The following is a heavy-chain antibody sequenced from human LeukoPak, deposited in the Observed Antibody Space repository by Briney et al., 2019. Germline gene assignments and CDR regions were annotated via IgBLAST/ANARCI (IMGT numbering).Heavy chain of an antibody. V-gene: IGHV1-18*01. J-gene: IGHJ6*02. CDR3: ARETPIAVAEGYGMDV. Sequence: GASVKVSCKASGYTFTSYGISWVRQAPGQGLEWMGWISAYNGNTNYAQKLQGRVTMTTDTSTSTAYMELRSLRSDDTAVYYCARETPIAVAEGYGMDVWDQGTTVTVSS. D-gene: IGHD6-19*01. CDR2: ISAYNGNT. CDR1: GYTFTSYG.